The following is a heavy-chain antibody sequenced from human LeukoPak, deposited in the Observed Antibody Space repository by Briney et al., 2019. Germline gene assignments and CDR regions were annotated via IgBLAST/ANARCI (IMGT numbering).Heavy chain of an antibody. D-gene: IGHD4-17*01. CDR2: VHARGDS. V-gene: IGHV4-4*07. J-gene: IGHJ4*02. CDR3: VYSEVGSTATSVLDY. Sequence: SGTLSLTCVVSGVTLTTYYLNWVRPPAGKGLEYIALVHARGDSNYSHSLKIRVTMSVDTSKNLISLNLDSVTAADTAVYYCVYSEVGSTATSVLDYWGQGILVTVSS. CDR1: GVTLTTYY.